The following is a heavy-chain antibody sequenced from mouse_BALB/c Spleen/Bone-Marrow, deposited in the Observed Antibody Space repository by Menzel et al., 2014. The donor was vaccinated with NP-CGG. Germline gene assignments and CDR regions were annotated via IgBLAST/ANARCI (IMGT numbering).Heavy chain of an antibody. D-gene: IGHD1-3*01. J-gene: IGHJ3*01. CDR2: IYPANGNT. Sequence: EVKLMESGAELVKPGASVKLSCTASGFSIIYAYIHWVKRRPEQGLEWIGRIYPANGNTNYDPKFQGKATITADTSSNTAYLHLNSLTSEDTAVYYCARSPGEVNYWGQETLVTVSA. V-gene: IGHV14-3*02. CDR3: ARSPGEVNY. CDR1: GFSIIYAY.